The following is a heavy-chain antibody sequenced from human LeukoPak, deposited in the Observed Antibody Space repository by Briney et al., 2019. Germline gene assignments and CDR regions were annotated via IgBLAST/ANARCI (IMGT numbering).Heavy chain of an antibody. V-gene: IGHV3-7*01. D-gene: IGHD6-6*01. CDR1: GFTFSIYW. CDR3: ARAGAYSSSSPAGL. CDR2: ILQDGSEK. Sequence: GGSLRLSCAASGFTFSIYWMSWVRQIPGKGLEWVAIILQDGSEKHYVASVKGRFTISRDNAKNSVYLQMNGLRAEDTAVYYCARAGAYSSSSPAGLWGQGTLVTVSS. J-gene: IGHJ4*02.